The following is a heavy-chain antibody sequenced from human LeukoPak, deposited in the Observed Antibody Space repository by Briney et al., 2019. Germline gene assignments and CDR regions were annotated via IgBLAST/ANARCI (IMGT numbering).Heavy chain of an antibody. CDR3: AREGCSSTSCARYYYYYYMDV. Sequence: PGGSLRLSCAASGFTFSSYSMNWVRQAPGKGLEWVSYISSSSSTIYYADSVKGRFTISRDNAKNSLYLQMNSLRAEDTALYYCAREGCSSTSCARYYYYYYMDVWGKGTTVTVSS. J-gene: IGHJ6*03. CDR1: GFTFSSYS. D-gene: IGHD2-2*01. CDR2: ISSSSSTI. V-gene: IGHV3-48*04.